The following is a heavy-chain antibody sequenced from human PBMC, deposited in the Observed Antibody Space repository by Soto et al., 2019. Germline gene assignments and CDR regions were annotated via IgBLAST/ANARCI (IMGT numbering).Heavy chain of an antibody. CDR2: INPNSGGT. D-gene: IGHD3-3*01. V-gene: IGHV1-2*02. Sequence: ASVKVSCKASGYTFTGYHMHWVRQAPGQGLEWMGWINPNSGGTNYAQRFQGRVTMTRDTSISTAYMELSGLRSDETAVYYCARVLYDFWSGYGMDVWGQGTTVTVSS. CDR1: GYTFTGYH. CDR3: ARVLYDFWSGYGMDV. J-gene: IGHJ6*02.